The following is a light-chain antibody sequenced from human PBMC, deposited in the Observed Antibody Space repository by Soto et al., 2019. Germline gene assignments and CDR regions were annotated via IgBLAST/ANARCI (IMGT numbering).Light chain of an antibody. V-gene: IGLV2-14*01. CDR2: EVS. Sequence: QSALTQPASVSGSPGQSITISCTGTSSDIGAYNYVSWYQQHPGKAPKLIIYEVSNRPSGVSNRFSGSKSGNTASLTISGLQAEDEADYYCSSYTSSVLFGGGTQLTVL. J-gene: IGLJ2*01. CDR1: SSDIGAYNY. CDR3: SSYTSSVL.